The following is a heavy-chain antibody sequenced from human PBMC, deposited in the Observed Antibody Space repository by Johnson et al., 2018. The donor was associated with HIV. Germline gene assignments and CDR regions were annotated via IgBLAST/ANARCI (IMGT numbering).Heavy chain of an antibody. J-gene: IGHJ3*02. CDR3: ASQGVVRLEKAFDI. V-gene: IGHV3-53*01. CDR1: GFTVSSNY. Sequence: VQVVESGGGLIQPGGSLRLSCAASGFTVSSNYMSWVRQAPGKGLEWVSVIYSGGSTYYADSVKGRFTISRDNAKNTLYLQLISLRAEDTAVYYCASQGVVRLEKAFDIWGQGTMVTVSS. D-gene: IGHD3-10*01. CDR2: IYSGGST.